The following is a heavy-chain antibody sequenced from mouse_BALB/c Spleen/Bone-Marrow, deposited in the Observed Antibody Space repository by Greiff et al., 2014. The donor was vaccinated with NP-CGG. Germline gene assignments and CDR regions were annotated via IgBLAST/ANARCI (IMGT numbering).Heavy chain of an antibody. V-gene: IGHV5-4*02. J-gene: IGHJ4*01. D-gene: IGHD2-14*01. CDR3: ARDRGVQGYAMDY. CDR1: GFTFSDYY. CDR2: ISDGGSYT. Sequence: VQLKESGGGLVKPGGSLKLSCAASGFTFSDYYMYWVRQTPEKRLEWVATISDGGSYTYYPDSVKGRFTISRDIAKNNLYLQMSSLKSEDTAMYYCARDRGVQGYAMDYGGQGTSVTVSS.